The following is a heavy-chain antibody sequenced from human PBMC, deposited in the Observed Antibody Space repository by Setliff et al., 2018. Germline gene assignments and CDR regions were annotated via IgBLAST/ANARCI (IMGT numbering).Heavy chain of an antibody. J-gene: IGHJ4*02. D-gene: IGHD2-21*02. Sequence: GASVKVSCQASGYTFTNYGVTWVRQAPGKGLEWMGWIGAYNGNTYNAHKFQGRVNMTSDTSTSTAYMERRSLRSDDTAVYYFARDPPGGVTTLRPLDYWGQGTLVTVSS. CDR3: ARDPPGGVTTLRPLDY. CDR1: GYTFTNYG. CDR2: IGAYNGNT. V-gene: IGHV1-18*01.